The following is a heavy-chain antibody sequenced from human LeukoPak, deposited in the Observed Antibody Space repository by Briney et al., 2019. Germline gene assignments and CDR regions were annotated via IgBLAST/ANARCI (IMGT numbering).Heavy chain of an antibody. V-gene: IGHV3-74*01. CDR3: ARFPGYSYGQRYFDY. Sequence: PGGSLRLSCADSGFTFSSYWMHWVRHAPGKGLVWVSRINSDGSSTSYADSVKGRFTISRDNAKNTLYLQMNSLRAEDTAVYYCARFPGYSYGQRYFDYWGQGTLVTVSS. CDR2: INSDGSST. J-gene: IGHJ4*02. D-gene: IGHD5-18*01. CDR1: GFTFSSYW.